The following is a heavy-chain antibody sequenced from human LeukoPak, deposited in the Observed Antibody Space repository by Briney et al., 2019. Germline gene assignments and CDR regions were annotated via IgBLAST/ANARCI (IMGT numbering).Heavy chain of an antibody. D-gene: IGHD3-10*01. CDR3: AKDGYGSGSYFDY. CDR1: GFSFSAYW. Sequence: HPGGSLRLSCAASGFSFSAYWMHWVRQVPGKGLVWVSRINPDGSSTLYADSVRGRFAISRDNAKNTLFLQMNSLRAEDTAVYYCAKDGYGSGSYFDYWGQGTLVTVSS. J-gene: IGHJ4*02. CDR2: INPDGSST. V-gene: IGHV3-74*01.